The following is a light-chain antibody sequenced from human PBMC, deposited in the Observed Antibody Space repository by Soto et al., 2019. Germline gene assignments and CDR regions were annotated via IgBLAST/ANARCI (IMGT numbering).Light chain of an antibody. CDR1: SSNIGSNT. Sequence: QSVLTQPPSASGTPGQRVTISCSGSSSNIGSNTVNWYQKLPGTAPKLLIYSNNHRPSGVPGRFSGSKSGTSASLAISGLQSEDEADYYCAAWDDSLNGLYVFGTGTKVTVL. J-gene: IGLJ1*01. CDR2: SNN. CDR3: AAWDDSLNGLYV. V-gene: IGLV1-44*01.